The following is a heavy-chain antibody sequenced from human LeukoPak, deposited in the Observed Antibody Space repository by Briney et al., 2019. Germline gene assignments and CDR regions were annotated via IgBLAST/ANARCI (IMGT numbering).Heavy chain of an antibody. CDR1: GYSISSGFY. J-gene: IGHJ5*02. Sequence: SETLSLTCNVSGYSISSGFYWGWIRQPPGKGLEWIGSIYHSGSTYYNPSLKSRVTISVDTSKNQFSLKLSSVTAADTAVYYCARDLGSWYANWFDPWGQGTLVTVSS. CDR2: IYHSGST. V-gene: IGHV4-38-2*02. CDR3: ARDLGSWYANWFDP. D-gene: IGHD6-13*01.